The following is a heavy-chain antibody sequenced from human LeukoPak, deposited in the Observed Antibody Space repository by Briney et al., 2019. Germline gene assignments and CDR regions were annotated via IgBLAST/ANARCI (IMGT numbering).Heavy chain of an antibody. J-gene: IGHJ6*02. CDR1: GGSISSGSYY. Sequence: SETLSLTCTVSGGSISSGSYYWSWIRQPAGKGLEWIGRIYTSGSTNYNPSLKSRVTISVDTSKNQFSLKLSSVTAADTAVYYGARTSSSWYRGGYYYYGMDVWGQGTTVTVSS. CDR3: ARTSSSWYRGGYYYYGMDV. D-gene: IGHD6-13*01. V-gene: IGHV4-61*02. CDR2: IYTSGST.